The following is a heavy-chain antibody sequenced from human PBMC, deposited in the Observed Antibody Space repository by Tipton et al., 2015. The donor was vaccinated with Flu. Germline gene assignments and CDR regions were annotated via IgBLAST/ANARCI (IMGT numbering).Heavy chain of an antibody. Sequence: TLSLTCTISGASINSGSDYWSWIRQPAGKGLEWIGRMYTSGSVNYSPSLKSRVTISVDTSKNHLSLRLNSVTAADTAVYYCARYYFDSSGVNWFDSWGQGTLVTVSS. V-gene: IGHV4-61*02. CDR3: ARYYFDSSGVNWFDS. CDR2: MYTSGSV. J-gene: IGHJ5*01. CDR1: GASINSGSDY. D-gene: IGHD3-22*01.